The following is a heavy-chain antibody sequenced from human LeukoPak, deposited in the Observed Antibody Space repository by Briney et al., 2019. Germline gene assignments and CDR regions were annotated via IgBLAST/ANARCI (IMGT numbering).Heavy chain of an antibody. CDR1: GDTFTSYT. J-gene: IGHJ4*02. V-gene: IGHV1-69*02. CDR3: AREGDVDTANPL. CDR2: IIPILGIA. Sequence: ASVKVSCKASGDTFTSYTISRVRQAPGQGLEWMGRIIPILGIANYAQKFQGRVTITGDKSTSTAYMELSSLRSEDTAVYYCAREGDVDTANPLWGQGTLVTVSS. D-gene: IGHD5-18*01.